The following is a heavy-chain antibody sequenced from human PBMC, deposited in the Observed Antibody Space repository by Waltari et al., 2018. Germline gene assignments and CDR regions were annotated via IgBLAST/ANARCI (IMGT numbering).Heavy chain of an antibody. Sequence: QLQLQESGPGLVKPSETLSLTCTVSGGSISSSSYYWGWIRQPPGKGLEWIGSIYYSGSTYYNPSLKSRVTISVDTSKNQFSLKLSSVTAADTAVYYCARESDSSSFDYWGQGTLVTVSS. CDR1: GGSISSSSYY. CDR3: ARESDSSSFDY. V-gene: IGHV4-39*07. J-gene: IGHJ4*02. CDR2: IYYSGST. D-gene: IGHD6-6*01.